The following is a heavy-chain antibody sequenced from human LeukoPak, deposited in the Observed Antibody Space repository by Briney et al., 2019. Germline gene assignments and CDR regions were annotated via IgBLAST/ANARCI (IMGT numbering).Heavy chain of an antibody. CDR3: AKGHYESAVRGGHLDY. V-gene: IGHV3-30*18. CDR1: GFTFSNYA. J-gene: IGHJ4*02. Sequence: GGSLRLSCTAPGFTFSNYAMHWVRRAPGKGLEWVAGISYEGNNRYYADSVKGRFTISRDNHKNTVYLEMNSLRAEDTAVYYCAKGHYESAVRGGHLDYWGQGTLVTVSS. CDR2: ISYEGNNR. D-gene: IGHD3-3*01.